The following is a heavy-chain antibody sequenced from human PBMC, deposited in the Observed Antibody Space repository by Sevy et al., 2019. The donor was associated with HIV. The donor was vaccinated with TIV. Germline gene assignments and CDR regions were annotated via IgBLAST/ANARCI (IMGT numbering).Heavy chain of an antibody. CDR3: ARDGIVIVPAAVAVTGYFDY. D-gene: IGHD2-2*01. V-gene: IGHV3-33*01. J-gene: IGHJ4*02. CDR1: GFSFSNYG. Sequence: GGSLRLSCAASGFSFSNYGMHWVRQAPGKGLEWVAVIWYDGSNKYYADSVKGRFTISRDNSNNTLYLQMHSLRAEDTAVYYCARDGIVIVPAAVAVTGYFDYWGQGTLVTVSS. CDR2: IWYDGSNK.